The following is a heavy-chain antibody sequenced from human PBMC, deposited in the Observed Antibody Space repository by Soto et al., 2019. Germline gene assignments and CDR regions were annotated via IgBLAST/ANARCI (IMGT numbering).Heavy chain of an antibody. Sequence: GSLRLSCEASGFIFSHYAMTWVRQAPGKGLEWVSTVAYNGDPYSPDSVKGRFTISRDNSRNTVTLQMTSLRAEDTAVYFCAKSRGTTGPSGTRTFDYWGQGTLVTVSS. D-gene: IGHD1-1*01. V-gene: IGHV3-23*01. CDR2: VAYNGDP. J-gene: IGHJ4*02. CDR1: GFIFSHYA. CDR3: AKSRGTTGPSGTRTFDY.